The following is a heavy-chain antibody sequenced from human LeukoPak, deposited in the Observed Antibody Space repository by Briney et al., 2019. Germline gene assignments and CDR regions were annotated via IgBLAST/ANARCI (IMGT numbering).Heavy chain of an antibody. Sequence: PGGSLRLSCAASGFPFSSYWMHWVRQAPGKGLEWVSRINSDGGSTAYTESVKGRLTISRDNAKKTVYLQMNSLRAEDTAVYYCARVLSGEMATDWGQGTLVTVSS. J-gene: IGHJ4*02. CDR2: INSDGGST. CDR1: GFPFSSYW. V-gene: IGHV3-74*01. CDR3: ARVLSGEMATD. D-gene: IGHD5-24*01.